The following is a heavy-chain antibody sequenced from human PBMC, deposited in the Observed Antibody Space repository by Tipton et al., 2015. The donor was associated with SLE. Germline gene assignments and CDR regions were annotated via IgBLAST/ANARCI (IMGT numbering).Heavy chain of an antibody. V-gene: IGHV3-30*18. D-gene: IGHD3-22*01. Sequence: AVSGFTFSSYGMHWVRQAPGKGLEWVAVISYDGSNKYYADSVKGRFTISRDNSKNTLYLQMNSLRAEDTAVYYCAKDLYDSSGYYSCFDYWGQGTLVTVSS. J-gene: IGHJ4*02. CDR1: GFTFSSYG. CDR3: AKDLYDSSGYYSCFDY. CDR2: ISYDGSNK.